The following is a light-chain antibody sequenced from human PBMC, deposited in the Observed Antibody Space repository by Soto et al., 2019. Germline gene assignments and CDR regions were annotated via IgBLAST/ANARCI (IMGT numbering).Light chain of an antibody. V-gene: IGKV3-15*01. CDR2: RAS. Sequence: MTQSAATLSVSPGERATLSCRASQSVRRNLAWYQQKPGQAPRLLIYRASSRTTGIPARFSGSGSGTEFTLIISSLQSEDFEVYYCQQYYNWPLTFGGGTKVDIK. CDR3: QQYYNWPLT. CDR1: QSVRRN. J-gene: IGKJ4*01.